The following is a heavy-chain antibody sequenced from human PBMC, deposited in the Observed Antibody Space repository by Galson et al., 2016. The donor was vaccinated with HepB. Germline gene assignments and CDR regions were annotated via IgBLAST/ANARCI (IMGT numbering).Heavy chain of an antibody. CDR1: GFTFSSYW. CDR3: ARSYVPGSDRKNYYMDV. J-gene: IGHJ6*03. Sequence: SLRLSCAASGFTFSSYWMHWVRQAPGKGLVWVSRVNSDGSGTGYADSVKGRFTISRDNAKNMLFLQMSSLKVEDTAVYYCARSYVPGSDRKNYYMDVWGRGTTVTVSS. CDR2: VNSDGSGT. D-gene: IGHD3-16*01. V-gene: IGHV3-74*01.